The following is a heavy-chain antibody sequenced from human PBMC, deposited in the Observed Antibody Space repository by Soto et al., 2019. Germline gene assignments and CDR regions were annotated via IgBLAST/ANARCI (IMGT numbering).Heavy chain of an antibody. J-gene: IGHJ4*02. D-gene: IGHD6-19*01. CDR1: GYTFNTHI. Sequence: QVQLVQSRAEVKKPGASVKVSCKASGYTFNTHIIVWVRQAPGQGLEWMGWISAYNGDTNSAQKLQGRGTLTTDTSTSTAYMELRSRKSDDTAVYYCSKAESSGWYTDYWGQGTLVTVSS. CDR3: SKAESSGWYTDY. V-gene: IGHV1-18*01. CDR2: ISAYNGDT.